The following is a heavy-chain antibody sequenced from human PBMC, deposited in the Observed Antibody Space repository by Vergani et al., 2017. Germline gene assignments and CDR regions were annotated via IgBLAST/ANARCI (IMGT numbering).Heavy chain of an antibody. Sequence: QVQLVESGGGVVQPGTSLRLSCVVSGFALNRHAMYWVRQAPGKGLEWVVGISFDGTNEYYPDLLKGRFTISRDIAKNTLYLQVRSLRLEDTGVYHCVRDGGLCAGGRCYTEAWDYWGQGTPVTVSS. CDR3: VRDGGLCAGGRCYTEAWDY. CDR2: ISFDGTNE. D-gene: IGHD2-2*02. V-gene: IGHV3-30-3*01. CDR1: GFALNRHA. J-gene: IGHJ4*02.